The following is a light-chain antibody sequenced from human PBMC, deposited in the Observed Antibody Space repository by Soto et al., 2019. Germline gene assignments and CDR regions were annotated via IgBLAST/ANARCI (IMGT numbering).Light chain of an antibody. CDR3: RQQGT. CDR1: QSLSSSY. CDR2: AAS. J-gene: IGKJ2*01. V-gene: IGKV3-20*01. Sequence: EIVLTQFPGTLSLSPGERATLSCRPSQSLSSSYLVWYQQKPGQAPRLLIYAASRRATGIPDRFSGSGSATEYTLTVSRLEPADSALYYCRQQGTFGQGTKLEIK.